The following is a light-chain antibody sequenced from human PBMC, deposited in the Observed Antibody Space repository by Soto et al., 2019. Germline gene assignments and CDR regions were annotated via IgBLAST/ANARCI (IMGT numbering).Light chain of an antibody. CDR2: AAS. CDR1: QSVDNY. V-gene: IGKV1-39*01. Sequence: RMNKIPRPWSASVVETVHLNCRASQSVDNYLKWYQQKPGKGPGLLIYAASTLQSGVPSRFSGSGSGTDFTLTISGLQPEDFATYYCQQVFRKTLTFGPGSNVEI. J-gene: IGKJ3*01. CDR3: QQVFRKTLT.